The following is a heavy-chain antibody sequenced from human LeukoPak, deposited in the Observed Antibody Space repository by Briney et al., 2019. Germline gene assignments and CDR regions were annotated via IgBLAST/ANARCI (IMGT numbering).Heavy chain of an antibody. Sequence: PGGSLRLSCAASGFTFSNYAMTWVRQAPGKGLEWVSAISGSGGNTYYADSVKGRFTISRDNSKNTLYLQMNSLRAEDTAVYYCAKEGGVPFLEWLFPCDHWGQGTLVTVSS. CDR1: GFTFSNYA. J-gene: IGHJ4*02. CDR2: ISGSGGNT. V-gene: IGHV3-23*01. D-gene: IGHD3-3*01. CDR3: AKEGGVPFLEWLFPCDH.